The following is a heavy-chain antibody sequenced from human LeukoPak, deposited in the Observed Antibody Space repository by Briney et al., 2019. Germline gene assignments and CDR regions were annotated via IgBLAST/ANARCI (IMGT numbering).Heavy chain of an antibody. Sequence: ASVKVSCKASAYTFNSYLLHGVRQAPGQGLEWMGTIDPSGGSTDYAQRFQGRVTLTRDTSTNTVYMELSSLTSDDTAVYYCARDLGLRGVTNWFDPWGQGTLVTVSS. J-gene: IGHJ5*02. CDR3: ARDLGLRGVTNWFDP. V-gene: IGHV1-46*02. D-gene: IGHD3-10*01. CDR2: IDPSGGST. CDR1: AYTFNSYL.